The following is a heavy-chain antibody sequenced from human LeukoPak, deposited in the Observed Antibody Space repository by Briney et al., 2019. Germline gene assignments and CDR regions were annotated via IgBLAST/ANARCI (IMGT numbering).Heavy chain of an antibody. CDR1: GFTFRSYW. D-gene: IGHD6-13*01. V-gene: IGHV3-7*01. Sequence: GGSLRLSCAASGFTFRSYWMNWVRQAPGKGLEWVANIKQDGSEKKYVDSVKGRFTISRDNAKNSLYLQMNSLRAEDTAVYYCMTASRSSSWPPPTWGQGTLVTVSS. CDR2: IKQDGSEK. J-gene: IGHJ5*02. CDR3: MTASRSSSWPPPT.